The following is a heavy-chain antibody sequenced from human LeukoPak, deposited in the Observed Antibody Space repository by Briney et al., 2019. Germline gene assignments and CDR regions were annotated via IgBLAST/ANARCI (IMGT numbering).Heavy chain of an antibody. D-gene: IGHD3-16*01. V-gene: IGHV3-7*03. Sequence: GGSLRLSCAASGFNFSDFWMTWVRQIPGKGLQWVANIKEDGGEEYHVDSVKGRFAISRDNSKNTLYLQMNSLRAEDTAVYYCAKRELCPVYWGQGTLVTVSS. J-gene: IGHJ4*02. CDR2: IKEDGGEE. CDR3: AKRELCPVY. CDR1: GFNFSDFW.